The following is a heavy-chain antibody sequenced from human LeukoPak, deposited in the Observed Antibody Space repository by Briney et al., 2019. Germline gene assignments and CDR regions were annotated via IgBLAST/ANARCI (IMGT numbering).Heavy chain of an antibody. CDR3: AKDALQLWLRGWFDP. CDR1: GFTFSSYG. J-gene: IGHJ5*02. V-gene: IGHV3-30*18. CDR2: ISYDGSNK. Sequence: GRSLRLSCAASGFTFSSYGMHWVRQAPGKGLEWVAVISYDGSNKYYADSVKGRFTISRDNSKNTLYLQMNSLRAEDTAVYYCAKDALQLWLRGWFDPWGQGTLVTVSS. D-gene: IGHD5-18*01.